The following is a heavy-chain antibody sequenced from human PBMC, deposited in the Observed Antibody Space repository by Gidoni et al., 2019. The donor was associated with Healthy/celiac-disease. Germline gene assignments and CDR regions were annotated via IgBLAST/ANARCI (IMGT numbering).Heavy chain of an antibody. V-gene: IGHV2-70*01. CDR3: ARIRDVSSWDAFDI. J-gene: IGHJ3*02. CDR2: MDWDEDK. Sequence: QVTLRESGPALVKPTQTLTLTCTFSGFSLSTSGRCVSWIRQPPGKALEWLALMDWDEDKYYSTSLKTRLTISKDTSKNQVVLTMTNMDPVDTATYYCARIRDVSSWDAFDIWGQGTMVTVSS. D-gene: IGHD6-13*01. CDR1: GFSLSTSGRC.